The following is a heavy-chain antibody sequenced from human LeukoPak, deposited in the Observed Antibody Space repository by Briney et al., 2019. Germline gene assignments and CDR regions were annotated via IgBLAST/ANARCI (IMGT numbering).Heavy chain of an antibody. Sequence: ASVKVSCVVSGYTLTELSMHWVRQAPGKGLEWMGGFDPEDGETIYAQKFQGRVTMTEDTSTDTAYMELSSLRSEDTAVYYCATPFVPGSYNRPFKYWGQGTLVTVSS. V-gene: IGHV1-24*01. D-gene: IGHD1-26*01. CDR1: GYTLTELS. CDR2: FDPEDGET. CDR3: ATPFVPGSYNRPFKY. J-gene: IGHJ4*02.